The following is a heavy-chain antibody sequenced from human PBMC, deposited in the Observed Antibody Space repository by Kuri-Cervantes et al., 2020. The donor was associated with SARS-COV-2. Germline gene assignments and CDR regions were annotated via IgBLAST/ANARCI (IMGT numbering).Heavy chain of an antibody. V-gene: IGHV4-30-2*01. Sequence: LRLSCAVSGGSISSGGYSWSWIRQPPGKGLEWIGYIYHSRSTYYNPSLKSRVTISLDRSKNQFSLKLSSVTASDTAVYYCAGAGGIYNWFDPWGQGTLVTVSS. CDR2: IYHSRST. CDR1: GGSISSGGYS. J-gene: IGHJ5*02. CDR3: AGAGGIYNWFDP. D-gene: IGHD3-10*01.